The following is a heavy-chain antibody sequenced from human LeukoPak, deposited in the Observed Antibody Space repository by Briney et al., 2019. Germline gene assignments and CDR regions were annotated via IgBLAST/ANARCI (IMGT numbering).Heavy chain of an antibody. Sequence: GGSLRLSCAASGFTVSSNYMSWVRQAPGKGLERVSVIYSGGSTYYADSVKGRFTISRDNSKNTLYLQTNSLRAEDTAVYYCARDMVGYFDYWGQGTLVTVSS. V-gene: IGHV3-53*01. J-gene: IGHJ4*02. CDR2: IYSGGST. D-gene: IGHD2-15*01. CDR1: GFTVSSNY. CDR3: ARDMVGYFDY.